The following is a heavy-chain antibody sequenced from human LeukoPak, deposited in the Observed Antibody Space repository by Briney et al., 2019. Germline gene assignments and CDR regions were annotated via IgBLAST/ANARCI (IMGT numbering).Heavy chain of an antibody. CDR2: INPNSGGT. J-gene: IGHJ4*02. Sequence: GASVKVSCKASGYTFTGYYMHWVRQAPGQGLEWMGWINPNSGGTNYAQKFQGRVTMTRDTSISTAYMELSRLRSDDTAVYYCARVMGDFLSGYYVGYFDYWGQGTLVTVSS. V-gene: IGHV1-2*02. D-gene: IGHD3-3*01. CDR1: GYTFTGYY. CDR3: ARVMGDFLSGYYVGYFDY.